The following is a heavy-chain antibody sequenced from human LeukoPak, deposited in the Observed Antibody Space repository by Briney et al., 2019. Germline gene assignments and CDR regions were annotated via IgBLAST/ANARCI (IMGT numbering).Heavy chain of an antibody. D-gene: IGHD3-10*01. V-gene: IGHV4-59*01. Sequence: PSETLSLTCTVSGGSISSYYWSWIRQPPGKGLEWIGYIYYSGSTNYNPSLKSRVTISVDTSKNQFSLKLSSVTAADTAVYYCARGLRNYYGSGSYYNFGAFDIWGQGTMVTVSS. CDR3: ARGLRNYYGSGSYYNFGAFDI. J-gene: IGHJ3*02. CDR2: IYYSGST. CDR1: GGSISSYY.